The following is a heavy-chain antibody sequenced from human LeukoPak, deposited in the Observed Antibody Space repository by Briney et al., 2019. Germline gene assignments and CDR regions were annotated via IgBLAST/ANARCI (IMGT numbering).Heavy chain of an antibody. CDR3: AKDRLSDYGAPTDAFDI. CDR2: ISGSGGGT. Sequence: GGSLRLSCAASGFTFSSYAMSWVRQAPGKGLEWVSAISGSGGGTYYADSVKGRFTISRDNSKNTLWLQMNSLRAEDAAVYYCAKDRLSDYGAPTDAFDIWGQGTMVTVSS. V-gene: IGHV3-23*01. J-gene: IGHJ3*02. CDR1: GFTFSSYA. D-gene: IGHD4-17*01.